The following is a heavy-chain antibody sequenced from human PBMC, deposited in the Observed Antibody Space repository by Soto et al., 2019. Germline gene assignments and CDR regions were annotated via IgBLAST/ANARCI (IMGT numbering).Heavy chain of an antibody. CDR3: ARGPGPKGVEY. V-gene: IGHV3-74*01. CDR2: INSDGSST. Sequence: EVQLVESGGGLVQPGWSLRLSCAASGFTFSSYWMHWVRQAPGKVLVWVSRINSDGSSTSYADSVKGRFTISRDIAKSLLYLQMDSLRAEDTAVYYCARGPGPKGVEYWGQGTLVTVSS. CDR1: GFTFSSYW. J-gene: IGHJ4*02. D-gene: IGHD1-1*01.